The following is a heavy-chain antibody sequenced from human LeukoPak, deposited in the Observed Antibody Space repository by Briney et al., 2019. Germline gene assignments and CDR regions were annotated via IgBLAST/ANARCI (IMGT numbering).Heavy chain of an antibody. CDR1: GGSISSFY. CDR2: IYYSGST. V-gene: IGHV4-59*01. Sequence: SETLSLTCTVSGGSISSFYWSWIRQSPGKGLEWIGYIYYSGSTNYNPSLKSRVTISVDTSKNQFSLKLSSVTAADTAVYYCARYSSSPNYYYYYHMDVWGKGTTVTVSS. D-gene: IGHD6-13*01. CDR3: ARYSSSPNYYYYYHMDV. J-gene: IGHJ6*03.